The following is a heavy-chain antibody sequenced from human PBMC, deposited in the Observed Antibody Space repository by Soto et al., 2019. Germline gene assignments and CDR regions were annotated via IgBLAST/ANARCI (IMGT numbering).Heavy chain of an antibody. CDR3: ARDYGSSGYPRYYFDY. V-gene: IGHV3-33*01. CDR2: IWYDGSNK. CDR1: GFTFSSYG. Sequence: QVQLVESGGGVVQPGRSLRLSCAASGFTFSSYGMHWVRQAPGKGLEWVAVIWYDGSNKYYADSVKGRFTISRDNSKNSLYLQMKSLRAEETAVYYCARDYGSSGYPRYYFDYWGQGTLVTVSS. J-gene: IGHJ4*02. D-gene: IGHD3-22*01.